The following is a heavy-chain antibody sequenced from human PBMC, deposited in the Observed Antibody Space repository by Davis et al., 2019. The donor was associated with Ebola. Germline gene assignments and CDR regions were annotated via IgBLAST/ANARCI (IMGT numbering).Heavy chain of an antibody. D-gene: IGHD3-10*01. V-gene: IGHV4-34*01. J-gene: IGHJ6*02. CDR3: ARGKYYYGSGSYYDHYYYGMDV. CDR2: IHHSGST. Sequence: SETLSLTCAVYGGSFSGYYWSCIRQPPGNGLEWIGEIHHSGSTNYNPSLKSRFTISVDTSKNQFSLKLSSLTAADTAVYYCARGKYYYGSGSYYDHYYYGMDVWGQGTTVTVSS. CDR1: GGSFSGYY.